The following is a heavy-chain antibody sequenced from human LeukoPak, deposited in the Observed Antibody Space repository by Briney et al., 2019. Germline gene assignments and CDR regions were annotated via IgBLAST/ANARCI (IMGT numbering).Heavy chain of an antibody. CDR1: GYTFISYG. CDR2: INPYNGNT. D-gene: IGHD2-15*01. J-gene: IGHJ4*02. CDR3: ARGSLYCSGGSCYPYYFDY. Sequence: ASVKVSCKASGYTFISYGISWVRQAPGQGLEWMGWINPYNGNTNYAQKLQGRVTMTTDTSTSTVYMELRSLRSDDTAVYYCARGSLYCSGGSCYPYYFDYWGQGTLVTVSS. V-gene: IGHV1-18*01.